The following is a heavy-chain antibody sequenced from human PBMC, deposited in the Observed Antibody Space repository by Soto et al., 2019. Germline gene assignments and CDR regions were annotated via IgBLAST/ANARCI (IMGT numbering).Heavy chain of an antibody. Sequence: SETLSLTCTVSGGSISSGGYYWSWIRQHPGKGLEWIGYIYYSGSTYYDPSLKSRVTISVDTSKNQFSLKLSSVTAADTAVYYCARVDSSGYYPYYFDYWGQGTLVTVSS. CDR3: ARVDSSGYYPYYFDY. D-gene: IGHD3-22*01. CDR1: GGSISSGGYY. CDR2: IYYSGST. J-gene: IGHJ4*02. V-gene: IGHV4-31*03.